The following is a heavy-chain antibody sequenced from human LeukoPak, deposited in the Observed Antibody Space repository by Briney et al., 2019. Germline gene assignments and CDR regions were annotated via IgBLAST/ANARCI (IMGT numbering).Heavy chain of an antibody. CDR1: GYSFVGYG. Sequence: ASVKVSCKASGYSFVGYGITWVRQAPGQGLEWMGWFNPENGSTNYAQKVQGRVTMTADTSTSTSYMELRSLRSDDTAVYYCAREHSSSWEQFDYWGQGTLVTVSS. J-gene: IGHJ4*02. V-gene: IGHV1-18*01. D-gene: IGHD6-13*01. CDR2: FNPENGST. CDR3: AREHSSSWEQFDY.